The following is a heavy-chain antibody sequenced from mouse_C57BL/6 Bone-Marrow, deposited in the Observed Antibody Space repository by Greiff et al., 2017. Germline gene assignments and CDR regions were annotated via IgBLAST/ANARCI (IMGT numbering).Heavy chain of an antibody. V-gene: IGHV5-12*01. CDR3: ARQTPFYYGYDCYAMDY. CDR2: ISNGGGST. CDR1: GFTFSDYY. Sequence: EVKLMESGGGLVQPGGSLTLSCAASGFTFSDYYMYWVRQTPEKRLEWVAYISNGGGSTYYPDTVKGRFTISRDNAKNTLYLQMSRLKSEDTAMYYCARQTPFYYGYDCYAMDYWGQGTSVTVSS. J-gene: IGHJ4*01. D-gene: IGHD2-2*01.